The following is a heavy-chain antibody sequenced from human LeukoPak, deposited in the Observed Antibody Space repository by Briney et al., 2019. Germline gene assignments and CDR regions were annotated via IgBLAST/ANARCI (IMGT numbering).Heavy chain of an antibody. D-gene: IGHD2-21*02. V-gene: IGHV4-59*08. CDR3: ARRQYCGGDCYHGGFDY. CDR2: IYYTGST. Sequence: SETLSLTCTVSGGSISNYFWSWIRQPPGKGLEWIGYIYYTGSTNYNPSLKSRVTISVDTSKNQFSLKLSSVTAADTAVYYCARRQYCGGDCYHGGFDYWGQGTLVTVSS. J-gene: IGHJ4*02. CDR1: GGSISNYF.